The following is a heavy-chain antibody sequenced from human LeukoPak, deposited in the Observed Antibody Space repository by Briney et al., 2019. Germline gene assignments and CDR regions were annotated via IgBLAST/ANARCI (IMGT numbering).Heavy chain of an antibody. CDR2: IKPNSGGT. J-gene: IGHJ4*02. D-gene: IGHD1-7*01. V-gene: IGHV1-2*02. CDR3: AMGKELLFDY. CDR1: LHTFTRKY. Sequence: ASVMAPWKSALHTFTRKYMHCDRRSPLQWLEWMGWIKPNSGGTNYAQKFQGRVTMTRDTSISTAYMELSRLRSYDTAVYYCAMGKELLFDYWGQGTLVTVSS.